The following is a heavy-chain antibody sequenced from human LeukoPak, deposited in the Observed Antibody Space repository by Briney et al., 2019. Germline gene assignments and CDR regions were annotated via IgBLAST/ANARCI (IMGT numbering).Heavy chain of an antibody. J-gene: IGHJ5*02. CDR3: ATIIYYDSSGCYTNWFDP. D-gene: IGHD3-22*01. Sequence: ASVKVSCKVSGYTLTELSMHWVRQAPGKGLEWMGGFDPEDGETIYAQKFQGRVTMTEDTSTDTAYMELSSLRSEDTAVYYCATIIYYDSSGCYTNWFDPWGQGTLVTVSS. V-gene: IGHV1-24*01. CDR2: FDPEDGET. CDR1: GYTLTELS.